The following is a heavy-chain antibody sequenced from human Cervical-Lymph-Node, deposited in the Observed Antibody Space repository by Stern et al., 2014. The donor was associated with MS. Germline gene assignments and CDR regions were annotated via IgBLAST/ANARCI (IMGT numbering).Heavy chain of an antibody. J-gene: IGHJ5*02. CDR1: GGSFSGYY. D-gene: IGHD1-20*01. CDR2: INHSGST. Sequence: QVQLQQWGAGLLKPSETLSLTCAVSGGSFSGYYWSWIRQPPGKGLEWIGEINHSGSTDYNSSLKSRITISVDSSKTQFSLKLRSVTAADTGVYYCASYNWNDEKGWFDPWGQGTQVTVSS. V-gene: IGHV4-34*01. CDR3: ASYNWNDEKGWFDP.